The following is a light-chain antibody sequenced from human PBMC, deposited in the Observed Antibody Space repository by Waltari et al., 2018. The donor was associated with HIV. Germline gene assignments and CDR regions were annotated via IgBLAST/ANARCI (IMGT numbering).Light chain of an antibody. V-gene: IGLV3-1*01. CDR3: QAWDSSTVV. J-gene: IGLJ3*02. Sequence: SFELTQPPSVSVSPGQTASITCSGDHLGNKYTCWYQQKPGQSPVLVIYQDTKRPSGTPERFSGSNSGNTATLTISGTQAMDEGDYYCQAWDSSTVVFGGGTKLTVL. CDR1: HLGNKY. CDR2: QDT.